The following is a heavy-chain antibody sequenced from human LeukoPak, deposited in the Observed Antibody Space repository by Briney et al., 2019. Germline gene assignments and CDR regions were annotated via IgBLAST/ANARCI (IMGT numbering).Heavy chain of an antibody. CDR3: AREPTAMIL. V-gene: IGHV3-21*01. J-gene: IGHJ4*02. CDR2: ISSRSNYI. CDR1: GFIFSDYS. Sequence: GGSLRLSCAASGFIFSDYSMDWVRQAPGMGLEWVSSISSRSNYIYYADSVKGRFTISRDNAKNSLYLQMNSLRVEDTAVYYCAREPTAMILWGQGTLVTVSS. D-gene: IGHD5-18*01.